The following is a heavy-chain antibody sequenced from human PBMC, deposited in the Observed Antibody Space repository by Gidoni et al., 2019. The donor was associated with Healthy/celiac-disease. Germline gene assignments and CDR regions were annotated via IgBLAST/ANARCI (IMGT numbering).Heavy chain of an antibody. CDR3: ARAGWTGDRLDY. Sequence: EVQLVESGGGLVQPGGSLRLSCAASGFTFSSYEMNWVRQAPGKGLEWVSYISSSGSTIYYADSVKGRFTISRDNAKNSLYLQMNSLRAEDTAVYYCARAGWTGDRLDYWGQGTLVTVSS. CDR2: ISSSGSTI. J-gene: IGHJ4*02. V-gene: IGHV3-48*03. CDR1: GFTFSSYE. D-gene: IGHD7-27*01.